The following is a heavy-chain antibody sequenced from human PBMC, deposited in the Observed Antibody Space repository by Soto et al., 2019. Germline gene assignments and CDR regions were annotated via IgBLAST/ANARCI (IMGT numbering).Heavy chain of an antibody. Sequence: SQTLSLTCAISGDSVSSNSAAWNWIRQSPSRGLEWLGRTYYRSKWYNDYAVSVKSRITINPDTSKNQFSLKLSSVTAADTAVYYCARGDGLWPYYYYGMDVWGQGTTVTVSS. CDR3: ARGDGLWPYYYYGMDV. V-gene: IGHV6-1*01. CDR2: TYYRSKWYN. CDR1: GDSVSSNSAA. D-gene: IGHD3-9*01. J-gene: IGHJ6*02.